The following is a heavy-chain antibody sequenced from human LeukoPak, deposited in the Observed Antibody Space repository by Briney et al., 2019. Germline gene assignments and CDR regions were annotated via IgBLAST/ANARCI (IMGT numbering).Heavy chain of an antibody. J-gene: IGHJ4*02. CDR1: GYTFTNYG. CDR2: ISAYNGNT. CDR3: ARSATHRLTWTDRSQWLPLDY. D-gene: IGHD5-18*01. Sequence: ASVTVSCKASGYTFTNYGLSWVRQAPGQGVEWMGRISAYNGNTNYAQKFQGRVTMTTDTSTNTAYMELRSLRSDDTAVYYCARSATHRLTWTDRSQWLPLDYWGQGTLVTVSS. V-gene: IGHV1-18*01.